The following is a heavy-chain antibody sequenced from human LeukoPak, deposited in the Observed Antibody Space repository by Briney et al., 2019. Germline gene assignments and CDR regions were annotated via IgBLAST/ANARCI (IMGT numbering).Heavy chain of an antibody. CDR1: GFTFSSYS. J-gene: IGHJ4*02. Sequence: GGSLRLSCAASGFTFSSYSMNWVRQAPGKGLEWVSSISSSSSYIYYADSVKGRFTISRDNAKNSLYLQMNSLRAEDTAVYYCARDPNLLDTFDYWGQGTLVTVSS. V-gene: IGHV3-21*01. CDR3: ARDPNLLDTFDY. D-gene: IGHD5-18*01. CDR2: ISSSSSYI.